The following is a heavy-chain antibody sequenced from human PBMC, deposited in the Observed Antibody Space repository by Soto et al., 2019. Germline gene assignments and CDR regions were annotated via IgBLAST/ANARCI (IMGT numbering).Heavy chain of an antibody. CDR2: IYNNGGT. CDR3: VSWPAGSHTWKSPTYF. J-gene: IGHJ4*02. V-gene: IGHV4-39*01. CDR1: GASISSSRYY. Sequence: QPQLQESGPGLLKPSETLSLTCTVSGASISSSRYYWGWIRQPPGKGLEWIGNIYNNGGTYYNPSLTSRVAISGDYAKDPFSLKLNPVTPADTAGYFCVSWPAGSHTWKSPTYFWGPGNLVTVSS. D-gene: IGHD1-1*01.